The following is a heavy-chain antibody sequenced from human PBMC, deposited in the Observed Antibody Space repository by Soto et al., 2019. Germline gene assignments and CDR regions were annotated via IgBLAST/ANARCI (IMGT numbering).Heavy chain of an antibody. D-gene: IGHD7-27*01. CDR2: IYSAGNT. CDR3: VKGGWGSVLDH. Sequence: GGSLRLSCAASGFTVSSNYMSWVRQAPGKGLEWISIIYSAGNTYYADSVKGRFTISRDNSKSTLYLQMNSLRTDDTATYYCVKGGWGSVLDHWGQGTLVTAPQ. V-gene: IGHV3-66*01. J-gene: IGHJ4*02. CDR1: GFTVSSNY.